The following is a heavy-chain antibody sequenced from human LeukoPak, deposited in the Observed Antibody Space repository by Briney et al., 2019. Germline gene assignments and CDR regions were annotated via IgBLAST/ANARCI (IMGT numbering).Heavy chain of an antibody. D-gene: IGHD6-13*01. CDR1: GYTFTSYG. CDR2: INPYNGNT. V-gene: IGHV1-18*01. J-gene: IGHJ4*02. Sequence: ASVNLSCTTSGYTFTSYGISWVRQAPGQGIEWTGWINPYNGNTNYAEMLQGRVAMTTDRSTSTAYMELRRLRSDDTAVYYGARHVRPIASSWDQFNFDYWGQGTLVTVSS. CDR3: ARHVRPIASSWDQFNFDY.